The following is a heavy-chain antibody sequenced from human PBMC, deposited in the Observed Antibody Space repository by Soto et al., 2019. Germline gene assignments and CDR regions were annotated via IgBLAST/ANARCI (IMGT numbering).Heavy chain of an antibody. CDR3: TRGASDFWGGYPEIHFFDS. CDR1: EFTFSTYP. V-gene: IGHV3-30-3*01. D-gene: IGHD3-3*01. Sequence: QVLLVESGGGVVQPGGSLRLSCTASEFTFSTYPMHWVRQAPGKGLEWVAVISHDEGNKFYGDSMKGRFTISRDNSKNTLYLQMNSLRSDDTAVCFCTRGASDFWGGYPEIHFFDSWGQGTLVTVSS. CDR2: ISHDEGNK. J-gene: IGHJ4*02.